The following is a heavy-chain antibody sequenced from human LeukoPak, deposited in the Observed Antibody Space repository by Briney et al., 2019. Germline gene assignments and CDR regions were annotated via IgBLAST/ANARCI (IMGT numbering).Heavy chain of an antibody. CDR2: INHSGST. D-gene: IGHD4-17*01. Sequence: SETLSLICAVYGGSFSGYYWSWIRQPPGKGLEWIGEINHSGSTNYNPSLKSRVTISVDTSKNQFSLKLSSVTAADTAVYYCARGGRRTVTTAYWGQGTLVTVSS. CDR3: ARGGRRTVTTAY. V-gene: IGHV4-34*01. J-gene: IGHJ4*02. CDR1: GGSFSGYY.